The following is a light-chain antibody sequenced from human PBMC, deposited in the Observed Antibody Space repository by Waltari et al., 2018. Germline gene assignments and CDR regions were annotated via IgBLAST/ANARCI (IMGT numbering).Light chain of an antibody. CDR2: GAS. Sequence: EIVMTQSPATLSVSPGERATLPCRASQTIRDNLAWYQQKPGQAPRLLIYGASIRATIIPAGFTGSGSVTEFTLTISSLQSEDFAVYYCQQYNNWPLTFGGGTKVEIK. CDR1: QTIRDN. V-gene: IGKV3-15*01. J-gene: IGKJ4*01. CDR3: QQYNNWPLT.